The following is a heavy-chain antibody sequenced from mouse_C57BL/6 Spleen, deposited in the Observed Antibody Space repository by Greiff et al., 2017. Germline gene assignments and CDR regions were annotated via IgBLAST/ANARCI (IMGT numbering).Heavy chain of an antibody. J-gene: IGHJ3*01. D-gene: IGHD3-1*01. CDR1: GYTFTSYW. CDR3: ARGGSAWFDY. CDR2: IDPSASYT. Sequence: QVQLQQPGAELVMPGASVKLSCKASGYTFTSYWMHWVKQRPGQGLEWIGEIDPSASYTNYNQKFKGKSTLTVDKSSSTAYMQLSSLTSEDSAVYYCARGGSAWFDYWGQGTLVTVSA. V-gene: IGHV1-69*01.